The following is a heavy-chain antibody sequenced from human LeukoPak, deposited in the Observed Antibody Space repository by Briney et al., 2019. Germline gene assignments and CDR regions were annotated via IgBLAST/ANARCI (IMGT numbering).Heavy chain of an antibody. J-gene: IGHJ4*02. CDR2: INHSGST. V-gene: IGHV4-39*07. CDR3: ARGNLATGTDY. Sequence: SETLSLTCTVSGGSISSGGYYWSWIRQPPGKGLEWIGEINHSGSTNYNPSLKSRVTISVDTSKNQFSLKLSSVTAADTAVYYCARGNLATGTDYWGQGTLVTVSS. CDR1: GGSISSGGYY. D-gene: IGHD1-14*01.